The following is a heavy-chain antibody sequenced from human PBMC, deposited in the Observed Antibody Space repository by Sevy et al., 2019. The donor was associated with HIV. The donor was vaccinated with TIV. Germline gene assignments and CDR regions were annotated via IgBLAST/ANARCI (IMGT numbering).Heavy chain of an antibody. CDR2: SNSDEISR. J-gene: IGHJ3*01. D-gene: IGHD3-22*01. CDR1: GFSFSSYW. V-gene: IGHV3-74*01. Sequence: GGSLRLSCAASGFSFSSYWMHWVRQAPGKGLEWVSRSNSDEISRSYADSVMGRFTISRDNAKNTLYMKMENLRVEDTAIYYCARAYYYYDSSGYMGIDAFDVWGQGTTVTVSS. CDR3: ARAYYYYDSSGYMGIDAFDV.